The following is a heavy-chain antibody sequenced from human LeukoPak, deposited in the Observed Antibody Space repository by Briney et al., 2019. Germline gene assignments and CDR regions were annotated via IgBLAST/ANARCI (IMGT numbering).Heavy chain of an antibody. CDR2: IIPIFGTA. Sequence: ASVNVSCTASGGTFSSYAISWVRQAPGQGLEWMGGIIPIFGTANYAQKFQGRVTITADESTSTAYMELSSLRSEDTAVYYCARDRRGYYDSSGYFDYWGQGTLVTVSS. CDR1: GGTFSSYA. J-gene: IGHJ4*02. D-gene: IGHD3-22*01. CDR3: ARDRRGYYDSSGYFDY. V-gene: IGHV1-69*13.